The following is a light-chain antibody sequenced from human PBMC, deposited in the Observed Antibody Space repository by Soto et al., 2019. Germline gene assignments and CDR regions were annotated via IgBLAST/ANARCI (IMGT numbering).Light chain of an antibody. CDR3: ATWDYSLGGPV. CDR2: RDN. Sequence: QSVLTQTPSVSGTPGQRVNISCSGSSSNIGRNYVYWYHQFPGTAPKLLIYRDNERPSGVPDRFSGSKSGTSASLAISGLRSGDEADYHCATWDYSLGGPVFGGGTKLTVL. CDR1: SSNIGRNY. J-gene: IGLJ2*01. V-gene: IGLV1-47*01.